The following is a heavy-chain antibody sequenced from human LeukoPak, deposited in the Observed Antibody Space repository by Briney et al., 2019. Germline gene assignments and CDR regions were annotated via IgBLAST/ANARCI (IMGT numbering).Heavy chain of an antibody. J-gene: IGHJ4*02. CDR3: AKDGEYSGYDLGIIYY. D-gene: IGHD5-12*01. Sequence: GGSLRISCAASGFTLSSYGMHWVRQAPGKGLEWVAVISYDGSNKYYADSVKGRFTISRDNSKNTLYLQMNNLRAEETDGYYCAKDGEYSGYDLGIIYYWGQGTLVTVSS. V-gene: IGHV3-30*18. CDR1: GFTLSSYG. CDR2: ISYDGSNK.